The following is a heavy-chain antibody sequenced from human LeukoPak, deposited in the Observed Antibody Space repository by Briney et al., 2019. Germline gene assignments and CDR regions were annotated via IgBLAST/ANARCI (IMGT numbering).Heavy chain of an antibody. V-gene: IGHV3-7*01. J-gene: IGHJ4*02. Sequence: QPGGSLRLSCVASGFTFSTFSMSWVRQTPGRGLEWVANINQDGSEKYDVDSVEGRFTISRDNAKNSLYLQMNSLRVDDTAVYSCTRGRSAYRFWSQRTLVTVSS. CDR1: GFTFSTFS. CDR2: INQDGSEK. D-gene: IGHD3-3*01. CDR3: TRGRSAYRF.